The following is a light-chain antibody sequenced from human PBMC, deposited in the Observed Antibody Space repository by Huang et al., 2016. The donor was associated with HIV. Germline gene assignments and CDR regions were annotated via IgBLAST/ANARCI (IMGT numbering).Light chain of an antibody. CDR3: QQYNNWPVT. Sequence: EVVMTQSPGTLSVSPGERATLSCKASQSITNKLAWYQQKPGQTPSLLIYGATTRATGVAVRFSGAGSGTEFTLTISSLQSEDFALYFCQQYNNWPVTFGRGTKLEIK. V-gene: IGKV3-15*01. CDR1: QSITNK. CDR2: GAT. J-gene: IGKJ2*01.